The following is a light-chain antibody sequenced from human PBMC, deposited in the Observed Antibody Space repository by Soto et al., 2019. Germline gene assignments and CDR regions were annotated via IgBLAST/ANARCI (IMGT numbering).Light chain of an antibody. V-gene: IGLV2-14*01. Sequence: QSVLTQPASVSGSPGQSITISCTGTSSDIGNYNYVSWYQQHPGKAPKLMIYDVSDRPSGVSNRFSGSKSGNTASLTISGLQPEDEAHYYCSSYTTSNTLLFGGGTKVTVL. CDR1: SSDIGNYNY. J-gene: IGLJ2*01. CDR3: SSYTTSNTLL. CDR2: DVS.